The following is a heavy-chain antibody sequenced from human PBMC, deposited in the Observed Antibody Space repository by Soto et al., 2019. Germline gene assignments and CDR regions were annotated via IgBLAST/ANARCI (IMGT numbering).Heavy chain of an antibody. CDR1: GFTFSSYG. CDR2: IWYDGSNK. V-gene: IGHV3-33*01. J-gene: IGHJ4*02. Sequence: GGSLRLSCAAPGFTFSSYGMHWVRQAPGKGLEWAAVIWYDGSNKYYADSVKGRFTISRDNSKNTLYLQMNSLRAEDTAVYYCARYDILTGPDYWGQGTLVTSPQ. D-gene: IGHD3-9*01. CDR3: ARYDILTGPDY.